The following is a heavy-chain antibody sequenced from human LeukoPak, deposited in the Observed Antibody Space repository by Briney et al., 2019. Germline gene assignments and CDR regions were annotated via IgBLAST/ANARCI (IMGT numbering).Heavy chain of an antibody. CDR3: ARVPRRGYYDFWSGYSLFDY. Sequence: GASVKVSCKASGYTFTGYYMHWVRQAPGQGLEWMGWINPNSGSTNYAQKFQGRVTMTRDTSISTAYMELSRLRSDDTAVYYCARVPRRGYYDFWSGYSLFDYWGQGTLVTVSS. V-gene: IGHV1-2*02. CDR2: INPNSGST. D-gene: IGHD3-3*01. CDR1: GYTFTGYY. J-gene: IGHJ4*02.